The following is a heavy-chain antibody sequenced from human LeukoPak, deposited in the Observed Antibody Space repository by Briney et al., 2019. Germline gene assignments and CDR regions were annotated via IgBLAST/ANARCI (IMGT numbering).Heavy chain of an antibody. V-gene: IGHV1-2*02. CDR1: GFTFTDCY. D-gene: IGHD5-12*01. Sequence: GASVKVSYRASGFTFTDCYMHWVRQAPGQGLEWMGWIKPNSGGTNYAQKFQGRVAMTRDTSISTAYMELSGLTSDDTAVYYCAREAPGSRYGSYYFDHWGQGTLVTVSS. CDR3: AREAPGSRYGSYYFDH. CDR2: IKPNSGGT. J-gene: IGHJ4*02.